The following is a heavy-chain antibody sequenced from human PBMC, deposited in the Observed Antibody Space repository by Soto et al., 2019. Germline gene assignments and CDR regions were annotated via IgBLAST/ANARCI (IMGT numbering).Heavy chain of an antibody. CDR2: IYWNDDK. Sequence: QITLKGSGPTLVKPTQTLTLTCTLSGISLTTSGVGLGWIGQTPGKALEWLALIYWNDDKHYSPFLKSRLTITKDTSKNQAVLTMTNMDPVDTATYYCARGLATLPVFAFDVWGQGTVVTVSS. V-gene: IGHV2-5*01. CDR1: GISLTTSGVG. J-gene: IGHJ3*01. CDR3: ARGLATLPVFAFDV. D-gene: IGHD1-1*01.